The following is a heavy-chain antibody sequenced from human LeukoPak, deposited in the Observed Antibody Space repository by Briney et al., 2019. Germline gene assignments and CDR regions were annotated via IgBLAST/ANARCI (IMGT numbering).Heavy chain of an antibody. CDR2: IKEDGSET. J-gene: IGHJ4*02. D-gene: IGHD3-10*01. Sequence: PGGSLRLSCAASGFTFGNHWMTWVRQAPGKGLKWLAHIKEDGSETAYVDSVRGRFTISGDNAKNSLYLQMSSLRDEDTAVYYCARDRGFFLFDYWGQGTLVSVSS. V-gene: IGHV3-7*01. CDR3: ARDRGFFLFDY. CDR1: GFTFGNHW.